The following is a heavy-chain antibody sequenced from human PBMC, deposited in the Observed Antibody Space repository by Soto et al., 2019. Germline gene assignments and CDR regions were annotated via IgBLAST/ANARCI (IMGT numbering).Heavy chain of an antibody. CDR1: GFTFSSYG. CDR2: IWYDGSNK. V-gene: IGHV3-33*01. CDR3: ARTEHDYGDYPFDY. J-gene: IGHJ4*02. D-gene: IGHD4-17*01. Sequence: GGSLRLSCAASGFTFSSYGMHWVRQAPGKGLEWVAVIWYDGSNKYYADSVKGRFTISRDNSKNTLYLQMNSLRAEDTAVYYCARTEHDYGDYPFDYWGQGTLVTVSS.